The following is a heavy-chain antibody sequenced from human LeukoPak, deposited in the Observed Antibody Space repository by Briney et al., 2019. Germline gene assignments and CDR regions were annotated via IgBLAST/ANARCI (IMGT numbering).Heavy chain of an antibody. Sequence: GGSLRLSCAASGFIFSNYWMSWVRQAPGMGLEWVANIKEDGSEKYYVDSVKGRFTISRDNTKNSLYLQMNSLRAEDMAVYYCARDGLAYYGLGNSCSFALDVWGQGTTVIVSS. J-gene: IGHJ6*02. CDR1: GFIFSNYW. V-gene: IGHV3-7*03. CDR3: ARDGLAYYGLGNSCSFALDV. D-gene: IGHD3-10*01. CDR2: IKEDGSEK.